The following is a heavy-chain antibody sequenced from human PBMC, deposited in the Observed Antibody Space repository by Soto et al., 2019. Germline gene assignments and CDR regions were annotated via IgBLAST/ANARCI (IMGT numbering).Heavy chain of an antibody. CDR2: IVVGSGNT. J-gene: IGHJ6*02. CDR3: AAAAPIAAAGPDSYYYYGMDV. CDR1: GFTFTSSA. D-gene: IGHD6-13*01. Sequence: SVKVSCKASGFTFTSSAVQWVRQARGQRLEWIGWIVVGSGNTNYAQKFQEGVTITRDMSTSTAYMELSSLRSEDTAVYYCAAAAPIAAAGPDSYYYYGMDVWGQGTTVTVSS. V-gene: IGHV1-58*01.